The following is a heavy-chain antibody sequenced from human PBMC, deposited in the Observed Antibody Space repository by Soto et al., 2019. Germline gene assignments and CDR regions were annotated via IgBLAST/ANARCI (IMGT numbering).Heavy chain of an antibody. CDR2: IITLFGTS. V-gene: IGHV1-69*01. Sequence: VQLMQSGAEVKKPGSSVKVSCKASGGTFSSHSINWVRQAPGQGLEWMGGIITLFGTSNYEQNFQGRVTITADQSTSTAYMELNSLTSDDTAVYYCAREVGYRNFSAALLDWGQGTLVTVSS. D-gene: IGHD3-16*02. CDR3: AREVGYRNFSAALLD. J-gene: IGHJ4*02. CDR1: GGTFSSHS.